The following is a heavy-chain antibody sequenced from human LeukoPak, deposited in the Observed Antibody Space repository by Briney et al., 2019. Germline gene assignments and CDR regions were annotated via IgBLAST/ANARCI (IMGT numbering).Heavy chain of an antibody. J-gene: IGHJ4*02. CDR1: GGSISSSSYY. CDR3: ARQQESGGWSLDY. CDR2: IYYSGST. D-gene: IGHD6-19*01. Sequence: SETLSLTCTVSGGSISSSSYYWGWIRQPPGKGLEWIGSIYYSGSTYYNPSLKSRVTISVDTSKNQFSLKLSSVTAADTAVYYCARQQESGGWSLDYWGQGTLATVSS. V-gene: IGHV4-39*01.